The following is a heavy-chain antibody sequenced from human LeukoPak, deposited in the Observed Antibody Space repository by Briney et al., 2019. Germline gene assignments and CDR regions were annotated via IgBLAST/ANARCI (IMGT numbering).Heavy chain of an antibody. CDR1: GGSISSSDYY. CDR2: INHSGST. Sequence: SSETLSLTCTVSGGSISSSDYYWGWIRQPPGKGLEWIGEINHSGSTNYNPSLKSRVTISVDTSKNQFSLKLSSVTAADTAVYYCARLKVSGYDRLFDYWGQGTLVTVSS. V-gene: IGHV4-39*01. J-gene: IGHJ4*02. CDR3: ARLKVSGYDRLFDY. D-gene: IGHD5-12*01.